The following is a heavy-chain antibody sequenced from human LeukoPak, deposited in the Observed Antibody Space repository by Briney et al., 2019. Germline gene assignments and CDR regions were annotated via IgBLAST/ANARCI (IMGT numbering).Heavy chain of an antibody. CDR3: TSELYFSDGSGL. CDR1: GFSFSTYS. CDR2: ITRSSSSI. V-gene: IGHV3-21*01. D-gene: IGHD3-22*01. Sequence: PGGSLRLSCVASGFSFSTYSMSWVRQSPGKGLEWVSAITRSSSSIYYSDSVQGRFTISRDNVKRSVYLQMDSLRAEDTGVYYCTSELYFSDGSGLWDPGTRVIVSS. J-gene: IGHJ3*01.